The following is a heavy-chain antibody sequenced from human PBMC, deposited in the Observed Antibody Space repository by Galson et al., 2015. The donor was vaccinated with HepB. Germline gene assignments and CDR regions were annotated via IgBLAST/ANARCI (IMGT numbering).Heavy chain of an antibody. V-gene: IGHV3-48*01. CDR3: ARNPASYDYYNMDV. J-gene: IGHJ6*02. D-gene: IGHD6-25*01. CDR2: ISPGGAK. Sequence: LRLSCAASGFSFISHSMNWVRHSPGKGLEWLAYISPGGAKYYADSARGRFTISRDKAKKSMYLHMSSLRVEDTGIYYCARNPASYDYYNMDVWGQGTTVTVSS. CDR1: GFSFISHS.